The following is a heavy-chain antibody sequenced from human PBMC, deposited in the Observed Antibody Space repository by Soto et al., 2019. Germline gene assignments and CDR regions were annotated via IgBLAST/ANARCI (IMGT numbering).Heavy chain of an antibody. CDR1: GGSIISGY. Sequence: LSLTCTVSGGSIISGYWSWIRQPPGKGLEWIGYISYSGDTNYNPSLKSRVTMSVDTPKNQFSLRLSSVTTADTAVYYCAGLRGYAGSPIDYWGQGTLVTVSS. D-gene: IGHD2-15*01. CDR2: ISYSGDT. J-gene: IGHJ4*02. V-gene: IGHV4-59*01. CDR3: AGLRGYAGSPIDY.